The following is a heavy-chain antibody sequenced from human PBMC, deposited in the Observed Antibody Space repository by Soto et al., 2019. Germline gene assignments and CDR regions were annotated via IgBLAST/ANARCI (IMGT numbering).Heavy chain of an antibody. Sequence: QPGGSLRLSCAASGFTFSSYAMSWVRQAPGKGLEWVSAISGSGGSTYYADSVKGRFTISRDNSKNTLYLQMNSLRAEDKAVYYCAKIGDGYNTPAFDYWRQGTLVTVSS. CDR1: GFTFSSYA. J-gene: IGHJ4*02. CDR3: AKIGDGYNTPAFDY. V-gene: IGHV3-23*01. CDR2: ISGSGGST. D-gene: IGHD5-12*01.